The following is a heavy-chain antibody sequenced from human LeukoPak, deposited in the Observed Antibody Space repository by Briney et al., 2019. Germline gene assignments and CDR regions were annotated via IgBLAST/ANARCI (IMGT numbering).Heavy chain of an antibody. CDR1: GFTFSSYA. V-gene: IGHV3-23*01. CDR3: AKSRGGLQQLVYHTGDY. J-gene: IGHJ4*02. Sequence: GGSLRLSCAASGFTFSSYAMSWVRQGPGKGLEWVSAISGSGGSTYYADSVKGRFTISRDNSKNTLYLQMNSLRAEDTAVYYCAKSRGGLQQLVYHTGDYWGQGTLVTVSS. CDR2: ISGSGGST. D-gene: IGHD6-13*01.